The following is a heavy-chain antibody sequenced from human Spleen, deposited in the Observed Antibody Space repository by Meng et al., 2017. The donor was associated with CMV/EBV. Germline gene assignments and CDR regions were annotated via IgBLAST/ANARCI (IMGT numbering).Heavy chain of an antibody. D-gene: IGHD6-6*01. CDR2: IYYSGSN. J-gene: IGHJ4*02. V-gene: IGHV4-39*07. CDR3: ARDILKQLALRDY. Sequence: QLQPQESGQGLVKPSETLSHTCTVSGGSISSSSYYWGWIRQPPGKGLKWIGSIYYSGSNYYNPSLKSRVNISVDTSKNQFSLKLSSVTAADTAVYYCARDILKQLALRDYWGQGTLVTVSS. CDR1: GGSISSSSYY.